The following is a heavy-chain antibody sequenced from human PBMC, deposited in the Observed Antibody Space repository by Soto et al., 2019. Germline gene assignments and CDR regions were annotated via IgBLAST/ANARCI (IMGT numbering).Heavy chain of an antibody. J-gene: IGHJ4*02. Sequence: QVQLQQWGAGLLKPSETLSLTCAVYGGSFSGYYWSWIRQPPGKGLEWIGEINHSGSTNYNPSLKSGVTISVDTSTYQFSLKLGSVNAAGTAVYYCARRRQWLVLPIDYWGQVTLVAVSS. CDR1: GGSFSGYY. CDR3: ARRRQWLVLPIDY. D-gene: IGHD6-19*01. V-gene: IGHV4-34*01. CDR2: INHSGST.